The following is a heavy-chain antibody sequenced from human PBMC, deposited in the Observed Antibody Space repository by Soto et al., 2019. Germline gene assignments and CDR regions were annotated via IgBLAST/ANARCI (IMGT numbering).Heavy chain of an antibody. CDR2: IGGSGGST. Sequence: GGSRSVSCASSGFTFSSYAMSWVRQAPGKGLEGVSAIGGSGGSTYYGDSVKGRFTVSRDNSKNTLYLQMNSLRAEDTALYYCPKDVDSGSYTIPFDYWGQGTMVTVSS. CDR1: GFTFSSYA. V-gene: IGHV3-23*01. CDR3: PKDVDSGSYTIPFDY. J-gene: IGHJ4*02. D-gene: IGHD1-26*01.